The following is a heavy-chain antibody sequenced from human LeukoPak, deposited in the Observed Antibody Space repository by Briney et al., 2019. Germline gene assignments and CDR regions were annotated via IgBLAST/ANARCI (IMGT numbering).Heavy chain of an antibody. J-gene: IGHJ3*02. CDR3: ASSTLRYYSSTSCFAFDI. CDR2: IGTAGDT. CDR1: GVTFSSYD. D-gene: IGHD2-2*01. Sequence: GGSLRLSCAASGVTFSSYDMHWVRQATGKGLEWVSAIGTAGDTYYPGSVKGRFTISRENAKNSLYLQMNSLRAGDTAVYYCASSTLRYYSSTSCFAFDIWGQGTMVTVSS. V-gene: IGHV3-13*01.